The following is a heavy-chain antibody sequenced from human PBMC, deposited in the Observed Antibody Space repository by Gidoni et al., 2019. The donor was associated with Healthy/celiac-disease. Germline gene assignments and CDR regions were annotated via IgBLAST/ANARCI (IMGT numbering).Heavy chain of an antibody. D-gene: IGHD5-12*01. V-gene: IGHV3-23*01. CDR3: AKGDSGYDLFISFDY. CDR2: ISGSGGST. Sequence: EVQLLESGGGLVQPGGSLRLSCAASGFTFSSYAMGWVRQAPGKGLECVSAISGSGGSTYYADSVKGRFTISRDNSKNTLYLQMNSLRAEDTAVYYCAKGDSGYDLFISFDYWGQGTLVTVSS. J-gene: IGHJ4*02. CDR1: GFTFSSYA.